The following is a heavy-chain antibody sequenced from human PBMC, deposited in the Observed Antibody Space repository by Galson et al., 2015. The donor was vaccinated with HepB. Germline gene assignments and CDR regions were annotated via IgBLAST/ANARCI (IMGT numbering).Heavy chain of an antibody. Sequence: SLRLSCAASGFTFSSYAMTWVRQAPGMGLEWVSAIGGSGGNTNYADSVKGRFTISRDNARNSLFLQINSLRAEDTAVYYCTRVQDADYGDHSYFDCWGQGTLVTVSS. V-gene: IGHV3-23*01. D-gene: IGHD4-17*01. CDR3: TRVQDADYGDHSYFDC. CDR1: GFTFSSYA. CDR2: IGGSGGNT. J-gene: IGHJ4*02.